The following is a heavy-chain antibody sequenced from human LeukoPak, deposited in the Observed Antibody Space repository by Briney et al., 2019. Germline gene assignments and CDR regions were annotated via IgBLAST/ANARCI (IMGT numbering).Heavy chain of an antibody. CDR1: GFTFSSYA. CDR2: ISYDGSNK. V-gene: IGHV3-30-3*01. D-gene: IGHD6-13*01. J-gene: IGHJ4*02. Sequence: GGSLRLSCAASGFTFSSYAMHWVRQAPGKGLEWVAVISYDGSNKYYADSVKGRFTISRDNSKNTLYLQMNSLRAEDTAVYYCARGSSTLDYWGQGTLVTVSS. CDR3: ARGSSTLDY.